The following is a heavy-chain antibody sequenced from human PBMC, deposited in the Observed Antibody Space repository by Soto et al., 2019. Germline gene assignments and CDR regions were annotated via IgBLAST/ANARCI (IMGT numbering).Heavy chain of an antibody. CDR2: ISNGGDFT. CDR3: AKDPWSESHTDWAS. CDR1: EFTFRNYA. D-gene: IGHD3-3*01. Sequence: EVQLLESGGGLVQPGGSLRLSCAVFEFTFRNYAMRWVRQAPGKGLEWVSTISNGGDFTYYADSVKGRFTISRDNSQNTRYLQMRSRRAEDTAIDYCAKDPWSESHTDWASWGQGTPVTASS. J-gene: IGHJ5*02. V-gene: IGHV3-23*01.